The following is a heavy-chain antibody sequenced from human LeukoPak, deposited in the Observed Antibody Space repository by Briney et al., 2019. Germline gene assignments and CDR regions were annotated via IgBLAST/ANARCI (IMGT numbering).Heavy chain of an antibody. V-gene: IGHV4-61*02. CDR1: GGSISSGSYY. Sequence: PSETLSLTCTVSGGSISSGSYYWSWIRQPAGKGLEWIGRIYTSGSTNYNPSLKSRVTISVDTSKNQFSLKLSSVTAADTAVYYCARDQTTVTPFDYWGQGTLVTVSS. D-gene: IGHD4-17*01. CDR3: ARDQTTVTPFDY. J-gene: IGHJ4*02. CDR2: IYTSGST.